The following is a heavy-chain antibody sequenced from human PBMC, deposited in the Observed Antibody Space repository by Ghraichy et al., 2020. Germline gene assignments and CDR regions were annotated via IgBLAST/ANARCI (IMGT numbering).Heavy chain of an antibody. CDR3: ARDYDYVWGSYRRFDP. V-gene: IGHV4-34*01. J-gene: IGHJ5*02. CDR1: GGSFSGYY. D-gene: IGHD3-16*02. CDR2: INHSGST. Sequence: SETLSLTCAVYGGSFSGYYWSWIRQPPGKGLEWIGEINHSGSTNYNPSLKSRVTISVDTSKNQFSLKLSSVTAADTAVYYCARDYDYVWGSYRRFDPWGQGTLVTVSS.